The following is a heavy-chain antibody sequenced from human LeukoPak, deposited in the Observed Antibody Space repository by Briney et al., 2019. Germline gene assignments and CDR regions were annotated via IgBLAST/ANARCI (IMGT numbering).Heavy chain of an antibody. CDR3: ARELGGGSGSRSYRYNWFDP. CDR1: GFTFSSYW. J-gene: IGHJ5*02. D-gene: IGHD3-10*01. Sequence: GGSLRLSCAASGFTFSSYWMSWVRQDPGKGLEWVANIKQDGSEKYYVDSVKGRFTISRDNAKNSLYLQMNSLRAEDTAVYYCARELGGGSGSRSYRYNWFDPWGQGTLVTVSS. V-gene: IGHV3-7*01. CDR2: IKQDGSEK.